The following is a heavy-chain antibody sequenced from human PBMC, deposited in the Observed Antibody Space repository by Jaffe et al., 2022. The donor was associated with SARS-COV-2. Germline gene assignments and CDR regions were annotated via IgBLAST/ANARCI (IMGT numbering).Heavy chain of an antibody. J-gene: IGHJ3*02. Sequence: EVQLVESGGGLVQPGGSLRLSCAASGFTFSDHYMDWVRQAPGKGLEWVGRTRNKANSYTTEYAASVKGRFTISRDDSKNSLYLQMNSLKTEDTAVYYCARGKTYYYDSSGYPKSPIDAFDIWGQGTMVTVSS. CDR3: ARGKTYYYDSSGYPKSPIDAFDI. CDR1: GFTFSDHY. V-gene: IGHV3-72*01. D-gene: IGHD3-22*01. CDR2: TRNKANSYTT.